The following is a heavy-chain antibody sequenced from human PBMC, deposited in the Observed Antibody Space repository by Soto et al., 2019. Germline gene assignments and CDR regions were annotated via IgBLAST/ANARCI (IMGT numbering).Heavy chain of an antibody. Sequence: SETLSLTCSVSGCSMNRGNYHWGWIRQPPGKGLEWIGTIYYTGSMYYNPSLKSRVTMTRDTSISTAYMELSRLRSDDTAVYYYARGEQLAPYYYFDYWGQGTLVTVSS. J-gene: IGHJ4*02. CDR2: IYYTGSM. CDR1: GCSMNRGNYH. V-gene: IGHV4-39*02. CDR3: ARGEQLAPYYYFDY. D-gene: IGHD6-6*01.